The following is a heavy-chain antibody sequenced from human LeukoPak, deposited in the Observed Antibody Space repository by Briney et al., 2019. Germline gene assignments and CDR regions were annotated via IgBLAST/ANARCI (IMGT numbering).Heavy chain of an antibody. J-gene: IGHJ5*02. D-gene: IGHD2-21*02. V-gene: IGHV1-18*01. CDR2: INTDNGNT. Sequence: ASVKVSCKASGYTFNTYGISWVRQAPGQRPAWMGWINTDNGNTKYAQKFQGSVTMTTDTSTSTAYMELSSLRSDDTAVYYCARKGCTGDCYRFDPWGQGTLVTVSS. CDR3: ARKGCTGDCYRFDP. CDR1: GYTFNTYG.